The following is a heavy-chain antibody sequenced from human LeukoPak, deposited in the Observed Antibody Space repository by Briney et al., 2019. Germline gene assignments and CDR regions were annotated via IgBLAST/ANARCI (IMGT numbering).Heavy chain of an antibody. V-gene: IGHV4-4*02. CDR1: GGSISSSNW. J-gene: IGHJ4*02. CDR3: ARTTSGYGSGSYSYYFDY. Sequence: SETLSLTCAVSGGSISSSNWWSWVRQPPGKGLEWIGEIYHSGSTNYNPSLKSRVTISVDKSKNQFSLELSSVTAADTAVYYCARTTSGYGSGSYSYYFDYWGQGTLVTVSS. CDR2: IYHSGST. D-gene: IGHD3-10*01.